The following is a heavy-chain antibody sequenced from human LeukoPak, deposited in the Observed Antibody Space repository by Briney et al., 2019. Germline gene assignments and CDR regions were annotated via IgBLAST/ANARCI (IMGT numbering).Heavy chain of an antibody. D-gene: IGHD4-17*01. V-gene: IGHV3-30*02. J-gene: IGHJ4*02. CDR1: GFTFSSYG. CDR3: AKLGVTTPVDY. Sequence: GGSLRLSCAASGFTFSSYGMHWVRQAPGKGLEWVAFIRYDGNNKYYADSVKGRFTISRDNSKNTLYLQMNSLRAEDTAVYYCAKLGVTTPVDYWGQGTLVTVSS. CDR2: IRYDGNNK.